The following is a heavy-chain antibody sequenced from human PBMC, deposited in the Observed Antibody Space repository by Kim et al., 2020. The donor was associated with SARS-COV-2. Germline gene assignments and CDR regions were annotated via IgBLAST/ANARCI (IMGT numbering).Heavy chain of an antibody. CDR1: GFTFSSYG. D-gene: IGHD2-15*01. J-gene: IGHJ4*02. CDR2: IWYDGSNK. V-gene: IGHV3-33*01. Sequence: GGSLRLSCAASGFTFSSYGMHWVRQAPGKGLEWVAVIWYDGSNKYYADSVKGRFTISRDNSKNTLYLQMNSLRAEDTAVYYCARGGDIVVVVAADLGIDYWGQGTLVTVSS. CDR3: ARGGDIVVVVAADLGIDY.